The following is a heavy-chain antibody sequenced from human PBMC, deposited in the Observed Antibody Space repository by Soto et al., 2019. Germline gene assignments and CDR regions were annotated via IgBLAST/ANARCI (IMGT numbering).Heavy chain of an antibody. V-gene: IGHV3-23*01. D-gene: IGHD2-15*01. J-gene: IGHJ4*02. Sequence: GGSLRLSCAASGFPFSSYAMTWVRPAPGKGLEWVSAITGSAGSTYYADSVKGRFTISRDNSKNTVYLQMNSLRAEDTALYYCAKRDLGYCSGGSCYPTGPFFDYWGQGTLVTVSS. CDR2: ITGSAGST. CDR1: GFPFSSYA. CDR3: AKRDLGYCSGGSCYPTGPFFDY.